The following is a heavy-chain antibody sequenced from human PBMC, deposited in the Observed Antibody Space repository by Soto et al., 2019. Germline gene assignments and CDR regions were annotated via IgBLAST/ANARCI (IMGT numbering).Heavy chain of an antibody. V-gene: IGHV1-3*01. D-gene: IGHD2-15*01. CDR3: ARGIATGLLDP. CDR1: GYTFTRYT. J-gene: IGHJ5*02. Sequence: ASVKVSCKASGYTFTRYTMNWVRQAPGQRLEWMGWTNPDNGNTKSSQKFQDRVIITRDTSASTAYMDLSSLRSEDTAVYYCARGIATGLLDPWGQGTLVTVSS. CDR2: TNPDNGNT.